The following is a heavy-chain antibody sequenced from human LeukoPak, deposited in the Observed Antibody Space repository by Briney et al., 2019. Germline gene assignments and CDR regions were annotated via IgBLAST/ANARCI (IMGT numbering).Heavy chain of an antibody. D-gene: IGHD3-10*01. CDR3: ARGARGSGTASDY. CDR2: INSDGSST. CDR1: GFTFSSYW. Sequence: PGGSLRLSCAASGFTFSSYWMHWVRQARGKGLVWVSRINSDGSSTNYADSVKGRFTISRDNAKNTLHLQMNSLRAEDTAVYYCARGARGSGTASDYWGQGTLVTVSS. J-gene: IGHJ4*02. V-gene: IGHV3-74*01.